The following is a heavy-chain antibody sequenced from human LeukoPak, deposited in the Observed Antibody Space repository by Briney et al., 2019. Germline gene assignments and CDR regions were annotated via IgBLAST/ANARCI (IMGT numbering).Heavy chain of an antibody. Sequence: PSETLSLTCSVSGYSISSGYYWGWIRQPPGKGLEWIGNIFHTGSTYYNPSLKSRVTISVDTSKNQFSLKLSSVTAADTGVYYCARLASSRYCSSAACSRDYWGQGTLVIVSS. CDR2: IFHTGST. V-gene: IGHV4-38-2*02. D-gene: IGHD2-2*01. CDR1: GYSISSGYY. J-gene: IGHJ4*02. CDR3: ARLASSRYCSSAACSRDY.